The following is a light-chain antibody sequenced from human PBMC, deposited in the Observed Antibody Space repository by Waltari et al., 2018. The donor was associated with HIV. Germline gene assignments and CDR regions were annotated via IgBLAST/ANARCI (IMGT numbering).Light chain of an antibody. Sequence: SYELTQPSSVSVSPGQTARITCSGDLLAKKYVRWFQQKPGQAPVLVMYKDSERPSGIPARFSGSSSGTTVSLTISGAQVDDEADYYCYSAADNSGLFGGGTKLTVL. CDR2: KDS. V-gene: IGLV3-27*01. CDR1: LLAKKY. J-gene: IGLJ3*02. CDR3: YSAADNSGL.